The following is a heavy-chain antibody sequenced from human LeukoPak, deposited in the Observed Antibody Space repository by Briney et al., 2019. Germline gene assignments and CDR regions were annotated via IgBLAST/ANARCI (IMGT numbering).Heavy chain of an antibody. J-gene: IGHJ4*02. CDR2: IYHSGST. V-gene: IGHV4-30-2*02. CDR1: GGSISSGGYS. CDR3: ASGDYYDSSGYYG. D-gene: IGHD3-22*01. Sequence: PSETLSLTCAVSGGSISSGGYSWSWIRQPPGKGLEWIGYIYHSGSTYYNPSLKSRVTISVDRSKNQFSLKLSSVTAADTAVYYCASGDYYDSSGYYGWGQGTLVTVSS.